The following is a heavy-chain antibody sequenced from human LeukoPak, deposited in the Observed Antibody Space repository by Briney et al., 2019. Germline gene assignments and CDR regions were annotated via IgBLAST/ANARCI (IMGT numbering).Heavy chain of an antibody. V-gene: IGHV3-23*01. CDR2: ISGSGGST. D-gene: IGHD4/OR15-4a*01. CDR3: ARRAGAYSHPYDY. J-gene: IGHJ4*02. CDR1: GFTFSSYG. Sequence: GGTLRLSCAASGFTFSSYGMSWVRQAPGKGLEWVSSISGSGGSTYYADSVKGRFTISRDNSKNTLYLQMNSLRAEDTAVYYCARRAGAYSHPYDYWGQGTLVTVSS.